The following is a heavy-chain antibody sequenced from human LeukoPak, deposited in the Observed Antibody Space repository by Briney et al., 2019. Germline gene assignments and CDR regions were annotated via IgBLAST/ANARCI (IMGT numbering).Heavy chain of an antibody. D-gene: IGHD3-16*01. J-gene: IGHJ4*02. CDR2: IRHDGSIK. CDR1: GFIFSTYG. Sequence: PGGSLRLSCAASGFIFSTYGMYWVRQAPGKGLEWVAFIRHDGSIKNYADSVKGRSTISRDNSKNTLYLQMNSLRAEDTAVYYCAKDSLADIDYCGQGTLVTVSS. CDR3: AKDSLADIDY. V-gene: IGHV3-30*02.